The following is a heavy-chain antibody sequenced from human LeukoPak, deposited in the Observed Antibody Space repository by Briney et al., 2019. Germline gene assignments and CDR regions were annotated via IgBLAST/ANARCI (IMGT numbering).Heavy chain of an antibody. CDR1: GDSVSSNSAA. CDR2: TYYRSKWYN. V-gene: IGHV6-1*01. D-gene: IGHD2-2*01. Sequence: SQTLSLTCALSGDSVSSNSAAWNWIGQSPSRGLEWLGRTYYRSKWYNDYAVSVKSRITINPDTSKNQFSLQLNSVTPEDTAVYYCARIGYCSSTSCYYEYYFDYWGQGTLVTVSS. CDR3: ARIGYCSSTSCYYEYYFDY. J-gene: IGHJ4*02.